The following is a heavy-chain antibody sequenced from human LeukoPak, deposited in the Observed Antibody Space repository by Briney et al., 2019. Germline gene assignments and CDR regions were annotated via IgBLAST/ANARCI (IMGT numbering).Heavy chain of an antibody. CDR3: AKDTGYDILTGYPFDY. D-gene: IGHD3-9*01. CDR2: IRYDGSNK. V-gene: IGHV3-30*02. J-gene: IGHJ4*02. Sequence: PGGSLRLSCAASGFTFSSYGMHWVRQAPGKGLEWVAFIRYDGSNKYYADSVKGRFTISRDNSKNTLYLQMNSLRAEDTAVYYCAKDTGYDILTGYPFDYWGQGTLVTVSS. CDR1: GFTFSSYG.